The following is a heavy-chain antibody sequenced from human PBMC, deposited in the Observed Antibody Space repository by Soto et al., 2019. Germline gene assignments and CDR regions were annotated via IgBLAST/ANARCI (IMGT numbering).Heavy chain of an antibody. CDR2: IYSGGGT. CDR3: ARVEFRDYYYMDV. V-gene: IGHV3-53*04. D-gene: IGHD3-10*01. J-gene: IGHJ6*03. CDR1: GFTVSSNY. Sequence: GGSLRLSCAASGFTVSSNYMSWVRQAPGKGLEWVSVIYSGGGTYYADSVKGRFTISRHNSKNTLYLQMNSLRAEDTAVYYCARVEFRDYYYMDVWGKGTTVTVSS.